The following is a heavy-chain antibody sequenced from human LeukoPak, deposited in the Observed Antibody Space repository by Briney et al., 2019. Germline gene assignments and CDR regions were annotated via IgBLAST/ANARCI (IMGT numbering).Heavy chain of an antibody. D-gene: IGHD1-26*01. CDR1: GGSISSYY. CDR3: ARRSGSRDAFDI. J-gene: IGHJ3*02. V-gene: IGHV4-59*12. Sequence: PSETLSLTCTVSGGSISSYYWSWIRQSPGKGLEWIGYIYYSGSTNFNPSLKSRVTISVDTSKNQFSLKLSSVTAADTAVYYCARRSGSRDAFDIWGQGTMVTVSS. CDR2: IYYSGST.